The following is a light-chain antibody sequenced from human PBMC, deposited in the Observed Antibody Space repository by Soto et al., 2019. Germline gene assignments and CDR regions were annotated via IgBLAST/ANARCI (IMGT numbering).Light chain of an antibody. CDR1: QSARIS. Sequence: DIVMTQSPDSLAVSLGERATLSCRASQSARISLGWYQQKPGQAPRLLIYGASTRATGIPARFSGSGSGTEFTLTISSLQSEDFAVYYCQQYNNWLWTFGQGTKVDIK. V-gene: IGKV3-15*01. CDR2: GAS. J-gene: IGKJ1*01. CDR3: QQYNNWLWT.